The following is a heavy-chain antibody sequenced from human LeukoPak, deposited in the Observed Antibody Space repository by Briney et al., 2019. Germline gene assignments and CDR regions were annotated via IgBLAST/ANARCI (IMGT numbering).Heavy chain of an antibody. Sequence: GGSLRLSCAASGYTVSNYYMSWVRQAPGKGLEWVSVIYSGGDTYYADSVKGRFTISRDNSKNTLYLQMNDLRAEDTAVYYCATSPVTGMIYFDYWGQGTLVTVSS. D-gene: IGHD6-19*01. CDR1: GYTVSNYY. V-gene: IGHV3-66*01. CDR2: IYSGGDT. CDR3: ATSPVTGMIYFDY. J-gene: IGHJ4*02.